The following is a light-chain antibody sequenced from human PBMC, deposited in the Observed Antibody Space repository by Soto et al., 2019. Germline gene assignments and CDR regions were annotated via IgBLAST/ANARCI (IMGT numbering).Light chain of an antibody. J-gene: IGKJ4*01. V-gene: IGKV3-11*01. CDR2: AAS. CDR3: PQRSHWRALT. CDR1: QSVSSY. Sequence: EIVLTQSPATLSLSPGERATLSCRASQSVSSYLAWYQQKPCQAPRLLIYAASNRATGIPARFSGSVSGTDFPLTICSLEPEDFAVYYCPQRSHWRALTFGGGTKVEIK.